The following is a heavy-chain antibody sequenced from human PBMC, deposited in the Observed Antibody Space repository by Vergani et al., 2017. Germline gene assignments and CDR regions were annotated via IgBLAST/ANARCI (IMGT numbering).Heavy chain of an antibody. D-gene: IGHD2-15*01. Sequence: QVQLQESGPGLVKPSETLSLTCAVSGYSISSGYYWGWIRHPPGKGLEWIGSIYHSGSTYYNPTLKSRVTISVDTSKNQFSLKLSSVTAADTAVYSCARQGVLAADYYYGMDVWGQGTTVTVSS. V-gene: IGHV4-38-2*01. CDR3: ARQGVLAADYYYGMDV. CDR2: IYHSGST. J-gene: IGHJ6*02. CDR1: GYSISSGYY.